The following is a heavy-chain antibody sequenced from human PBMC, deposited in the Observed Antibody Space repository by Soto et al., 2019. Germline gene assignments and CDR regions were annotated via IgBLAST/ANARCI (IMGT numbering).Heavy chain of an antibody. CDR3: ARAYDSSGKEKYYFDY. CDR1: GGSISSGGYY. J-gene: IGHJ4*02. D-gene: IGHD3-22*01. CDR2: IYYSGST. V-gene: IGHV4-31*03. Sequence: PSETLSLTCTVSGGSISSGGYYWSWIRQHPGKGLEWIGYIYYSGSTYYNPSLKSRVTISVDTSKNQFSLKLSSVTAADTAVYYCARAYDSSGKEKYYFDYWGQGTLVTVSS.